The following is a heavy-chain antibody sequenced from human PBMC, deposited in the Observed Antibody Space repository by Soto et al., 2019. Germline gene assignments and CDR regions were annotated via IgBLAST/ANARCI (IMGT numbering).Heavy chain of an antibody. D-gene: IGHD1-26*01. J-gene: IGHJ4*02. Sequence: QVQLVQSGAEVKKPGSSVKVSCKASGGTFSSYALSWVRQAPGQGLEWMGGIIPMSGATNYAQKFQGRVTFTADESTNTAYLELTSLGSEDTGVYYCARGGPENDYWGQGTLVTVSS. V-gene: IGHV1-69*12. CDR1: GGTFSSYA. CDR2: IIPMSGAT. CDR3: ARGGPENDY.